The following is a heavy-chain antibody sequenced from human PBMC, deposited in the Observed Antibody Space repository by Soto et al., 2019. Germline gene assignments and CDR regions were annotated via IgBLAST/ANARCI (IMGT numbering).Heavy chain of an antibody. Sequence: PGGSLRLSCAASGFTFSSYGMHWVRQAPGKGLEWVAVISYDGSNKYYADSVKGRFTISRDNSKNTLYLQMNSLRAEDTAVYYCAKTPPGYSSGWSDYWGQGTLVTVS. CDR1: GFTFSSYG. J-gene: IGHJ4*02. D-gene: IGHD6-19*01. CDR3: AKTPPGYSSGWSDY. V-gene: IGHV3-30*18. CDR2: ISYDGSNK.